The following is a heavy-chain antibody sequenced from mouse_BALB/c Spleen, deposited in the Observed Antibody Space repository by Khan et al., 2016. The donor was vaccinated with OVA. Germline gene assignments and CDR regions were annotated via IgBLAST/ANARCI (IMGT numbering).Heavy chain of an antibody. CDR2: IWGDGST. CDR3: ARELRLGGFAY. J-gene: IGHJ3*01. V-gene: IGHV2-6-7*01. CDR1: GFSLTDYG. D-gene: IGHD1-2*01. Sequence: VKVEESGPGLVAPSQNLSITCTVSGFSLTDYGVNWVRQPPGKGLEWLGMIWGDGSTDYNSALKSRLSISKDNSKSQVFLKMNRLQTDDTARYYCARELRLGGFAYWGQGTLVTVSA.